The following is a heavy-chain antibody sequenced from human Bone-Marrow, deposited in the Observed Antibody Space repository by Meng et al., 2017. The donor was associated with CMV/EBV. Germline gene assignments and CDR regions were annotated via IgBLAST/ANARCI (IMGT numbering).Heavy chain of an antibody. V-gene: IGHV1-69*10. Sequence: SVKVSCKASGGTFSSYAISWVRQAPGQGLEWMGGIIPILGIANYAQKFQGRVTITADKSTSTAYMELSSLRSEDTAVYYGARVGYCSSTSCTNDYWGQGALVTIYS. CDR3: ARVGYCSSTSCTNDY. D-gene: IGHD2-2*01. J-gene: IGHJ4*02. CDR2: IIPILGIA. CDR1: GGTFSSYA.